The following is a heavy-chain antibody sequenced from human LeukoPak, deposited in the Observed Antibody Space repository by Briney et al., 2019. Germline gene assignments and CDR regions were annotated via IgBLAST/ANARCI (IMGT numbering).Heavy chain of an antibody. V-gene: IGHV1-69*04. CDR1: GGTFSSYA. CDR2: IIPILGIA. CDR3: ARDWFMVRGVIPYFDY. Sequence: SVKVSCKASGGTFSSYAISWVRQAPGHGLEWMGRIIPILGIANYAQKFQGRVTITADKSTSTAYMELSSLRSEDTAVYYCARDWFMVRGVIPYFDYWGQGTLVTVSS. D-gene: IGHD3-10*01. J-gene: IGHJ4*02.